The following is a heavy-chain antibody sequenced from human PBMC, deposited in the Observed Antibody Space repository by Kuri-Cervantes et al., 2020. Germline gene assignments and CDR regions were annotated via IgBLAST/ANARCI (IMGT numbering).Heavy chain of an antibody. CDR1: GDSISSYY. CDR3: AREGISGSYGYYDY. Sequence: GSLRLSCTVSGDSISSYYWSWIRQPPGKGLEWIGYIYYSGSTNYNTSLKSRVTISVDTSKNQFSLKLSSVNAADTTAYYCAREGISGSYGYYDYWGQGTLVTVSS. V-gene: IGHV4-59*12. D-gene: IGHD1-26*01. CDR2: IYYSGST. J-gene: IGHJ4*02.